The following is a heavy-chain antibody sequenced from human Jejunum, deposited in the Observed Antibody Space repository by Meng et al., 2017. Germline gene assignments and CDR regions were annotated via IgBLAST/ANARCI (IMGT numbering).Heavy chain of an antibody. D-gene: IGHD5-12*01. J-gene: IGHJ4*02. V-gene: IGHV4-31*03. CDR1: GGSISSGDDY. CDR2: IYHSGGT. Sequence: LRLSCTVSGGSISSGDDYWTWIRQHPGKGLEWIGYIYHSGGTYYNPSLESRITISVDTSKNQFSLKLNSVAAADTAVYYCAREHSGYSSRNFDYWGQGTLVNVSS. CDR3: AREHSGYSSRNFDY.